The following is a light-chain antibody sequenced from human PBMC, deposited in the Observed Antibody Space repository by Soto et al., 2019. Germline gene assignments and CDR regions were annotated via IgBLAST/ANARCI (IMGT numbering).Light chain of an antibody. Sequence: DIQMTQSPSSLSASVGDRVTITCRASQSISSYLNWYQQKPGKAPKLLIYAASSLQSGVPSRFSGSGSGTDFTLTISSLQPEDFATYYCQQSYSTLGITFGQGTRLEL. CDR1: QSISSY. CDR2: AAS. J-gene: IGKJ5*01. V-gene: IGKV1-39*01. CDR3: QQSYSTLGIT.